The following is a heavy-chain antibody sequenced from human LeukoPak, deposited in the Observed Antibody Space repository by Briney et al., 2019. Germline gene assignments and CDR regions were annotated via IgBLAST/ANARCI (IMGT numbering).Heavy chain of an antibody. V-gene: IGHV4-39*01. Sequence: SETLSLTCTVSGGSISSRPNAWGWIRQPAGKGLEYIGSISHSGRTEYNPSLGSRVTISVDTSRNQFSLQLNSVTPEDTAVYYCARAALLTSSGWYWFDPWGQGTLVTVSS. CDR1: GGSISSRPNA. J-gene: IGHJ5*02. CDR3: ARAALLTSSGWYWFDP. D-gene: IGHD6-19*01. CDR2: ISHSGRT.